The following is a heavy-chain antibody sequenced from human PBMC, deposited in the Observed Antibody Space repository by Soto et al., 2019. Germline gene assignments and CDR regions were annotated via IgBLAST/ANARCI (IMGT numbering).Heavy chain of an antibody. V-gene: IGHV1-69*12. CDR2: IIPIFGTA. Sequence: QVQLLQSGAEVKKPGSSVKVSCKASGGTFSSYAISWVRQAPGQGLEWMGGIIPIFGTANYAQKFQGRVTITADESTSTAYMELSSLRSEDTAVYYCARDSYDILTGSDRPFDYWGQGTLVTVSS. J-gene: IGHJ4*02. CDR3: ARDSYDILTGSDRPFDY. CDR1: GGTFSSYA. D-gene: IGHD3-9*01.